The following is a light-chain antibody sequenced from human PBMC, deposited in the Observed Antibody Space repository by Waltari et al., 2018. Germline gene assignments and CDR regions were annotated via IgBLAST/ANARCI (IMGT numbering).Light chain of an antibody. Sequence: DIVMTQSPDSLAVSLGARATINCKSSQSLLYSSNNKNSLAWYQQKPGQPPKLLIYWASSRESGVPDRFSASGSGTDFTLTISSLKAEDVAVYYCQQYYSTPLTFGGGTKVEIK. CDR3: QQYYSTPLT. J-gene: IGKJ4*01. CDR1: QSLLYSSNNKNS. CDR2: WAS. V-gene: IGKV4-1*01.